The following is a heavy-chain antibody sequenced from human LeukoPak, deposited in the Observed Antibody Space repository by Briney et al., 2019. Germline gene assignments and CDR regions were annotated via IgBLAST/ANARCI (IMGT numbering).Heavy chain of an antibody. J-gene: IGHJ5*02. Sequence: GRSLRLSCAASGFTFSSYGMHWVRQAPGKGLEWVSSISSSSSYIYYADSVKGRFTISRDNAKNSLFLQMNTLRAEDTAVYYCARGPYYYDTQPAWFDPWGQGTLVTVSS. CDR1: GFTFSSYG. CDR3: ARGPYYYDTQPAWFDP. V-gene: IGHV3-21*01. CDR2: ISSSSSYI. D-gene: IGHD3-22*01.